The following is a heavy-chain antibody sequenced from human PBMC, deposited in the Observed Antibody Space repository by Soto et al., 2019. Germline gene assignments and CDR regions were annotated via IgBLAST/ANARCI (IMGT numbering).Heavy chain of an antibody. CDR3: ARSIVVVTALDN. CDR2: INAGNGNT. D-gene: IGHD2-21*02. V-gene: IGHV1-3*05. CDR1: GYTFTSYA. J-gene: IGHJ4*02. Sequence: QVKLVQSGAEEKKPGASVKVSCKASGYTFTSYAMHWVRQAPGQRLEWMGWINAGNGNTKYSQKFQGRVTITRDTSASTAYMELSSLRSADTAVYYCARSIVVVTALDNCGQGTLVTVSS.